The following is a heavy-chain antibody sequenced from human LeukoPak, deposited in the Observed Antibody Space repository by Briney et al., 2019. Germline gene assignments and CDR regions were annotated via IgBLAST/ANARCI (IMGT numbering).Heavy chain of an antibody. D-gene: IGHD2-2*01. J-gene: IGHJ4*02. CDR2: IYYRGST. V-gene: IGHV4-59*01. CDR1: GGSISSYY. CDR3: ARCYCSSTSCPIDY. Sequence: SETLSLTCTVSGGSISSYYWSWIRQPPGKGLEWIGYIYYRGSTNYNPSLKSRVTIPVDTSKNQFSLKLSSVTAADTAVYYCARCYCSSTSCPIDYWGQGTLVTVSS.